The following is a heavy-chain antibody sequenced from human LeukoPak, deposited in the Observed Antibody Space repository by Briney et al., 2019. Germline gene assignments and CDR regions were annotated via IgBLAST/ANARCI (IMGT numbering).Heavy chain of an antibody. CDR3: ARDLSYYDILTGYYPHYFDY. Sequence: PGGSLRLSCAASGFTFSSYSMNWVRQAPGKGLEWVSSISSSRSYIYYAGSVKGRFTISRDNAKNSLYLQMNSLRAEDTAVYYCARDLSYYDILTGYYPHYFDYWGQGTLVTVSS. CDR1: GFTFSSYS. D-gene: IGHD3-9*01. CDR2: ISSSRSYI. J-gene: IGHJ4*02. V-gene: IGHV3-21*01.